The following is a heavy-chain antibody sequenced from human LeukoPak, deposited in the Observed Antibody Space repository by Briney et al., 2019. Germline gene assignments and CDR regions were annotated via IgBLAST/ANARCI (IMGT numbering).Heavy chain of an antibody. D-gene: IGHD3-10*01. Sequence: GGSLRLSCAASGFIFNNYAMSWVRQAPGKGLEWVSSISGTGVTAYYADSVKGRFATSRDNSKNTLYLQMSSLRAEDTALYYCAKDQRFGDLDDYRGQGTLVTVSS. J-gene: IGHJ4*02. CDR3: AKDQRFGDLDDY. CDR1: GFIFNNYA. CDR2: ISGTGVTA. V-gene: IGHV3-23*01.